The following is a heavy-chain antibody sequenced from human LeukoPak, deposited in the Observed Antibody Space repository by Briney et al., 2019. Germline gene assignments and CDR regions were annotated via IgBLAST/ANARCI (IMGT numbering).Heavy chain of an antibody. Sequence: GGALRLSCAASGVTFSSYAMSWVRQAPGKGVEWVSAISGSGGSTYYADSVKGGFTISRDNSKNTLYLQMNSLRAEDTAVYYCAKDPHIAAAGSDYWGQGTLVTVSS. J-gene: IGHJ4*02. CDR3: AKDPHIAAAGSDY. D-gene: IGHD6-13*01. CDR1: GVTFSSYA. CDR2: ISGSGGST. V-gene: IGHV3-23*01.